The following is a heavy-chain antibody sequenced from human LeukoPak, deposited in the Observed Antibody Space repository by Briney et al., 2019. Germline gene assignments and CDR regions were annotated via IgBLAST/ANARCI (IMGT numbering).Heavy chain of an antibody. CDR1: GGSISSYY. J-gene: IGHJ4*02. D-gene: IGHD3-10*01. CDR3: AKHYMGSSYNHGLDC. Sequence: SETLSLTCTVSGGSISSYYWSWIRQPPGKGLEWIGSIYYSGTTYYNPSLKSRVTISVDTSKNQFSLKLSSVTAADTALYYCAKHYMGSSYNHGLDCWGQGTLVTVSS. V-gene: IGHV4-39*01. CDR2: IYYSGTT.